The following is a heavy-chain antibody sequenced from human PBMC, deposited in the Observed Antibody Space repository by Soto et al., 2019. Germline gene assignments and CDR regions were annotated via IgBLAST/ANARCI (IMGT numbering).Heavy chain of an antibody. J-gene: IGHJ4*02. CDR2: IYYTGNT. CDR1: GGSVSSGSYY. CDR3: ARDPRRAYYHDH. D-gene: IGHD3-3*01. Sequence: SETLSLTCTVSGGSVSSGSYYWSWIRQHPGRGLEWIGYIYYTGNTYYNPSLKSRLAISVDTSKNQFSLKLTSVTAADTAVYYGARDPRRAYYHDHWGQGTLVTVSS. V-gene: IGHV4-31*03.